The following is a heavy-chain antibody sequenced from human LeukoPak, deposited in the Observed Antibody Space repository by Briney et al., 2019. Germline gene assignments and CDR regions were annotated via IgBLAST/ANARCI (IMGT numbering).Heavy chain of an antibody. CDR1: GYTFTSYD. D-gene: IGHD3-3*01. V-gene: IGHV1-8*01. Sequence: ASVKVSCKASGYTFTSYDINWVRQATGQGLEWMGWMNPNSGNTGYAQKFQGRVTMTRNTSISTAYMELSSLRSEDTAVYYCARVGPDFWSGYYMEYYFDYWGQGTLVTVSS. CDR3: ARVGPDFWSGYYMEYYFDY. CDR2: MNPNSGNT. J-gene: IGHJ4*02.